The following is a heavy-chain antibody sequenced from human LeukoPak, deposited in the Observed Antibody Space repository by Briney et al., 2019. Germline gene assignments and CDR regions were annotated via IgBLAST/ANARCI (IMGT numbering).Heavy chain of an antibody. CDR2: INPNSGGT. CDR3: ARDPGQLWSHELSCDC. Sequence: GASVKVSCKASGYTITGYYMHWLRQAPGQGLEWMGRINPNSGGTNYAQKFQGRVTMTRDTSISTAYMELSRLTSDDTAVYYCARDPGQLWSHELSCDCWGQGTLVTVSS. J-gene: IGHJ4*02. V-gene: IGHV1-2*06. CDR1: GYTITGYY. D-gene: IGHD5-18*01.